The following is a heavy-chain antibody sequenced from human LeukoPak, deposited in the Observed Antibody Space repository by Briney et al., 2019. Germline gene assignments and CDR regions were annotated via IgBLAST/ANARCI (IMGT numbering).Heavy chain of an antibody. J-gene: IGHJ2*01. V-gene: IGHV4-59*08. CDR1: GGSISSYY. D-gene: IGHD4-23*01. CDR3: ARFTTVVPAFWYFDL. Sequence: SETLSLTCTVSGGSISSYYWSWIRQPPGKGLEWIGYIFYSGTTNYNPSLKSRVTVSLDTSKNQFSLQLRSVTAADTAVYYCARFTTVVPAFWYFDLWGRGTLVTVSS. CDR2: IFYSGTT.